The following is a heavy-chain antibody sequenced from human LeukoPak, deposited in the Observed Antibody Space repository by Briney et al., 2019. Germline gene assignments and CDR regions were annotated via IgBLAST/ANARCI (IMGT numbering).Heavy chain of an antibody. CDR1: GFTFSSYD. J-gene: IGHJ4*02. Sequence: PGGSLRLSCAASGFTFSSYDMHWVRQAPGKGLEWVAVISYDGSNKYYADSVKGRFTISRNNSKNTLYLQMDSLRAEDTAVYYCASTQSPGVVVPAAIDDYWGQGTLVTVSS. CDR2: ISYDGSNK. V-gene: IGHV3-30-3*01. CDR3: ASTQSPGVVVPAAIDDY. D-gene: IGHD2-2*01.